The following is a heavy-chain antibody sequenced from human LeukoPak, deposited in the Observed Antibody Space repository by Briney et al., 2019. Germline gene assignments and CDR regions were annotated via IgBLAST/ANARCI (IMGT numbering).Heavy chain of an antibody. J-gene: IGHJ4*02. Sequence: ASLRVSCKASGYPFTSFGISWVRQAPGQGLEWMGWISGYNGKTNYAQKLQGRVTMTTDTSTSTAYVELGSLRSDDMAVYYCARDRVYDYSNPRGFDYWGQGTLVTVSS. CDR1: GYPFTSFG. CDR3: ARDRVYDYSNPRGFDY. V-gene: IGHV1-18*03. CDR2: ISGYNGKT. D-gene: IGHD4-11*01.